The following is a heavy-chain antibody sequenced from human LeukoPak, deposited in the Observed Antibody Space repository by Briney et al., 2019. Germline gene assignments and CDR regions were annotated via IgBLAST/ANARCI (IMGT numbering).Heavy chain of an antibody. J-gene: IGHJ4*02. Sequence: GGSLRLSCAASGFTFSSYAMSWVRQAPGKGLEWVSAISGSGGSTYYADSVKGRFTISRDNSKNTLYLQTKRLRAADTAIYYCAQGGRSTNYFDSTGYLTGYWGQGTLVTVSS. CDR2: ISGSGGST. CDR3: AQGGRSTNYFDSTGYLTGY. CDR1: GFTFSSYA. D-gene: IGHD3-22*01. V-gene: IGHV3-23*01.